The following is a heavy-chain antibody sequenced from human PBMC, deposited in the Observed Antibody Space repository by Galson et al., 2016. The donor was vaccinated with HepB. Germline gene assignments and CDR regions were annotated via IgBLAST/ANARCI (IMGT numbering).Heavy chain of an antibody. V-gene: IGHV3-9*01. D-gene: IGHD5-12*01. Sequence: SLRLSCAASGFTFDDYGMHWVRQAPGKGLEWVSGINWKSTIVGYADSVKGRFTISRDNSKNSLNLQMDSLRVEDTALYYCAKDLSHALATIHFDSRGQGAPVTVSS. CDR3: AKDLSHALATIHFDS. J-gene: IGHJ5*01. CDR2: INWKSTIV. CDR1: GFTFDDYG.